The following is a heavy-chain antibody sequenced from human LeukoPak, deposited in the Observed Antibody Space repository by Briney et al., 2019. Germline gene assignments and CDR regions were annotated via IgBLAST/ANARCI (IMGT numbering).Heavy chain of an antibody. CDR2: ISNDGSVT. CDR3: VVEAANY. V-gene: IGHV3-7*01. D-gene: IGHD1-26*01. Sequence: GGSLRLSCAASGFTYTDYWMTWIRQSPEKGLEWAAHISNDGSVTYYGESVKGRLTISRDNAKNSVCLQMNNLRVEDTAVYYCVVEAANYWGQGTVVTVSS. J-gene: IGHJ4*02. CDR1: GFTYTDYW.